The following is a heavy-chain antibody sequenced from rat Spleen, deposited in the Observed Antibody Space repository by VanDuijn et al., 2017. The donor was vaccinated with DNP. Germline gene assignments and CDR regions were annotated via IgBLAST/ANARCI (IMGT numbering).Heavy chain of an antibody. CDR2: INYSGST. CDR1: GYSITSNY. V-gene: IGHV3-1*01. J-gene: IGHJ2*01. D-gene: IGHD1-7*01. Sequence: EVQLQESGPGLVKPSQSLSLTCSVTGYSITSNYWGWVRKFPGNKMEWIGHINYSGSTTYTPSLKSRISITRDTSKNQFFLQLNSVTTEDTATYYCARWGIIQRVWGNYWGQGVMVTVS. CDR3: ARWGIIQRVWGNY.